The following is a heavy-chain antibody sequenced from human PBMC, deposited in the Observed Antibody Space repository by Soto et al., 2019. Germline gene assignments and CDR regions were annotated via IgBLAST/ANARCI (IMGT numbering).Heavy chain of an antibody. D-gene: IGHD3-9*01. CDR3: ARASYYDILTGYINWFDP. CDR1: GGTFSSYT. CDR2: IIPILGIA. J-gene: IGHJ5*02. V-gene: IGHV1-69*02. Sequence: SVKVSCKASGGTFSSYTISWVRQAPGQGLEWMGRIIPILGIANYAQKFQGRVTITADKSTSTAYMELSSLRSEDTAVYYCARASYYDILTGYINWFDPWGQGTLVTVSS.